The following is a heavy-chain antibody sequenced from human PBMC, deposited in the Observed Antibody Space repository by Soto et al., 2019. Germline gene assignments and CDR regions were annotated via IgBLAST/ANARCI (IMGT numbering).Heavy chain of an antibody. CDR3: ARSQRGRTAFTFDY. CDR2: IYYGGST. Sequence: SETLSLTCTVSGGSISSGGYYWSWIRHHPGKGLDWIGYIYYGGSTYYNPSLKSRVTLSVDTSRNQFSLSLTSVTAADTAVYFCARSQRGRTAFTFDYWGQGVLVTVSS. J-gene: IGHJ4*02. D-gene: IGHD1-26*01. V-gene: IGHV4-31*03. CDR1: GGSISSGGYY.